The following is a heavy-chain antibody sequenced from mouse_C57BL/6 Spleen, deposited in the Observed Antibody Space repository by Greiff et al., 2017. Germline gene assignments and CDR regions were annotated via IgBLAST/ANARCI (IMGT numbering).Heavy chain of an antibody. CDR1: GFTFSDYY. CDR2: ISNGGGST. D-gene: IGHD1-1*01. V-gene: IGHV5-12*01. Sequence: DVKLVESGGGLVQPGGSLKLSCAASGFTFSDYYMYWVRQTPEKRLEWVAYISNGGGSTYYPDTVKGRFTISRDNAKNTLYLQMSRLKSEDTAMYYCARPPDYYGSSYGYFDVWGTGTTVTVSS. J-gene: IGHJ1*03. CDR3: ARPPDYYGSSYGYFDV.